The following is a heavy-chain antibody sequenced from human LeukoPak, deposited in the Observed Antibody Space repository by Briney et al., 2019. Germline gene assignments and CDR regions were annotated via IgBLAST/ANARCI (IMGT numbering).Heavy chain of an antibody. Sequence: AASVTVSCKASGGTFSSYAISWVRQAPGQGLEWMGGIIPIFGTANYAQKFQGRVTITADESTSTAYMELSSLRSEDTAVYYCAKDEKGYYHDTSGYPDAFDIWGQGTMVTVSS. D-gene: IGHD3-22*01. J-gene: IGHJ3*02. CDR2: IIPIFGTA. CDR1: GGTFSSYA. V-gene: IGHV1-69*13. CDR3: AKDEKGYYHDTSGYPDAFDI.